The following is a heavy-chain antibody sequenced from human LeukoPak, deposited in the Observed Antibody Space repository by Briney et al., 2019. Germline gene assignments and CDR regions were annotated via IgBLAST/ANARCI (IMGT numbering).Heavy chain of an antibody. CDR2: INPDSGGT. CDR1: GYTFTGYY. J-gene: IGHJ4*02. D-gene: IGHD2-2*01. CDR3: AIGYCSRTSCSWPSFDY. V-gene: IGHV1-2*02. Sequence: ASVKVSCKASGYTFTGYYMHWVRQAPGQGLEWMGWINPDSGGTNYAQKFQGRVTMTRDTSISTAYMELRSLRSEDTAVYYCAIGYCSRTSCSWPSFDYWGQGTLVTVSS.